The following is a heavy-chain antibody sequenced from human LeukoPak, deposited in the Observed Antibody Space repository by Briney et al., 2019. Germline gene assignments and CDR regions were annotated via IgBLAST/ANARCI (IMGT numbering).Heavy chain of an antibody. CDR1: GGSISSYY. V-gene: IGHV4-4*07. J-gene: IGHJ4*02. Sequence: SETLSLTRTVSGGSISSYYWSWIRQPAGKGLEWIGRIYTSGSTNYNPSLKSRVTMSVDTSKNQFSLKLSSVTAADTAVYYCAREGGTFTVTAFDYWGQGTLVTVSS. D-gene: IGHD4-11*01. CDR3: AREGGTFTVTAFDY. CDR2: IYTSGST.